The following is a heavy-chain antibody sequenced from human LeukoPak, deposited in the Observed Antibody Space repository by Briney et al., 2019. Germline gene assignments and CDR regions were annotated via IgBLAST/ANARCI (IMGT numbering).Heavy chain of an antibody. CDR3: VRDGVPAPEEFDY. V-gene: IGHV1-2*02. CDR2: INPNGGGT. CDR1: GCNFIDYF. D-gene: IGHD2-2*01. J-gene: IGHJ4*02. Sequence: ASVKVSCKTSGCNFIDYFIHWVRLAPGQGLEWMGWINPNGGGTNYAQKFQGRLTMTSDTSISTAYMQLNSLRSDDTAIYYCVRDGVPAPEEFDYWGQGTPVTVSS.